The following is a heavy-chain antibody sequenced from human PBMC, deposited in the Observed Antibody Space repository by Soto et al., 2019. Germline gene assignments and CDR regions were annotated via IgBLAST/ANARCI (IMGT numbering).Heavy chain of an antibody. Sequence: QVQLVQSGPEVKKPGASVKVSCKASGYTLTDHGISWVRQAPGQGLEWMGWINPYNANTRYGEKVQGRVTMTTDTSSTVYMELTGLTSDDMAVYYCARDWTSPSCVSSSCPRGGWFDPWGQGTLVTVSS. J-gene: IGHJ5*02. V-gene: IGHV1-18*03. CDR1: GYTLTDHG. CDR2: INPYNANT. CDR3: ARDWTSPSCVSSSCPRGGWFDP. D-gene: IGHD2-15*01.